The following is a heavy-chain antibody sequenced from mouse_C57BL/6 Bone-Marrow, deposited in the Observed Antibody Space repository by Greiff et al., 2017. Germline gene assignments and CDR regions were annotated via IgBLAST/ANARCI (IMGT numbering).Heavy chain of an antibody. V-gene: IGHV5-6*01. Sequence: EVKLMESGGDLVKPGGSLKLSCAASGFTFSSYGMSWVRQTPDKRLEWVATISSGGSYTYYPDSVKGRFTISRDNAKNTLYLQMSSLKSEDTAMYYCARHPPYSNYEAWFAYWGQGTLVTVSA. CDR1: GFTFSSYG. J-gene: IGHJ3*01. CDR3: ARHPPYSNYEAWFAY. CDR2: ISSGGSYT. D-gene: IGHD2-5*01.